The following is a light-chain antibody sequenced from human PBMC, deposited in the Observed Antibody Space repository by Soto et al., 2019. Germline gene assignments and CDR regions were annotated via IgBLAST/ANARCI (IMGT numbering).Light chain of an antibody. J-gene: IGKJ4*01. Sequence: EIVLTQSPGTLSLSPWERATLSCRASQSVSNNYLAWYQQKPGQAPRLLIYGASNRATGIPDRFSGSGSGTEFSLTISSLQSEDFAVYYCQQYNDWPLTFGGGTKVDI. CDR1: QSVSNN. V-gene: IGKV3D-15*01. CDR3: QQYNDWPLT. CDR2: GAS.